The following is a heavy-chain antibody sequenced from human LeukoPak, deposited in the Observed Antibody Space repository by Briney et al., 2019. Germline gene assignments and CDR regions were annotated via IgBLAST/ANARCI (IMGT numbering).Heavy chain of an antibody. D-gene: IGHD4-17*01. J-gene: IGHJ4*02. CDR3: SRYPTSMVTMGDY. CDR1: GLTVSTNY. CDR2: IYADGRT. Sequence: GGSLRLPCAASGLTVSTNYFSWVRLAPGKGLEWVSVIYADGRTFYADSVKGRFTISRDESKNTLSLQMNRLRAEDTAVYYCSRYPTSMVTMGDYWGQGTLVTVSS. V-gene: IGHV3-53*01.